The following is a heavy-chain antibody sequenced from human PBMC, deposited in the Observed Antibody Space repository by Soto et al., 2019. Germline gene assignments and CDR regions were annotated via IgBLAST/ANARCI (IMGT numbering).Heavy chain of an antibody. J-gene: IGHJ4*02. Sequence: GGSLRLSCAASGFTFSSYSMNWVRQAPGKGLEWVSYISSSSSTIYYADSVKGRFTISRDNAKNSLYLQMNSLRAEDTAVYYCARGSQFEPNYYGSGSYYSNFDYWGQGTLVTVSS. V-gene: IGHV3-48*01. D-gene: IGHD3-10*01. CDR3: ARGSQFEPNYYGSGSYYSNFDY. CDR1: GFTFSSYS. CDR2: ISSSSSTI.